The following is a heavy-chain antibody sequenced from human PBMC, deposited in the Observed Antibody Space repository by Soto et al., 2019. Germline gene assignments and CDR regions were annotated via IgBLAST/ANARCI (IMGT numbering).Heavy chain of an antibody. CDR1: GGSISSSGHS. CDR3: ARTPTP. J-gene: IGHJ4*02. CDR2: IYHSGST. Sequence: SENLSLTCAVSGGSISSSGHSWSWIRQPPGKYLEWIGYIYHSGSTYYNPSLKSRVTISVDRSKNQFSLKLSSVSAADTAVYYCARTPTPWGQGTLVTVSS. D-gene: IGHD2-15*01. V-gene: IGHV4-30-2*01.